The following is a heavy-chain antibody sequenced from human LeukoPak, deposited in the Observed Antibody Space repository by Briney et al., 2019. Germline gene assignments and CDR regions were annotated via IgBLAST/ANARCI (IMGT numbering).Heavy chain of an antibody. CDR1: GGSISSYY. Sequence: SDTLTLTCTVSGGSISSYYWSWIRQPAGKGLEWIGRIYTSGSTNYNPSLKSRVTMSVDTSKDQFSLKLSSVTAADTAVYYCARLYASSSQHAFDIWGQGTMVTVSS. V-gene: IGHV4-4*07. D-gene: IGHD2/OR15-2a*01. J-gene: IGHJ3*02. CDR3: ARLYASSSQHAFDI. CDR2: IYTSGST.